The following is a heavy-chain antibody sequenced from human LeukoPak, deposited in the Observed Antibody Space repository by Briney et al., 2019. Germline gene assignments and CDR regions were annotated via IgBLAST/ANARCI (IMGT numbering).Heavy chain of an antibody. V-gene: IGHV1-46*01. D-gene: IGHD3-3*01. CDR3: ARGGGYYDFWSGYYTRNYYYGMDV. Sequence: GASVKVSCKASGYTFTSFHMHWVRQAPGQGLEWMGIINPSGGSTSYAQKFQGRVTMTRNTSISTAYMELSSLRSEDTAVYYCARGGGYYDFWSGYYTRNYYYGMDVWGQGTTVTVSS. J-gene: IGHJ6*02. CDR2: INPSGGST. CDR1: GYTFTSFH.